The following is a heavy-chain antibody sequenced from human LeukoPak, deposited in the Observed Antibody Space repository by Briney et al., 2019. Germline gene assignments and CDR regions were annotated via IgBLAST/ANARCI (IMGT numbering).Heavy chain of an antibody. J-gene: IGHJ4*02. CDR1: GLNFGNYW. Sequence: GSLRLSCVASGLNFGNYWMDWVRQAPGKGLEWVGNINQDGRAKYYVDSVKGRFTISRDNAERSLYLHMNSLRAEDTAIYYCARDFESWGQGTLVTVSS. CDR3: ARDFES. CDR2: INQDGRAK. V-gene: IGHV3-7*03.